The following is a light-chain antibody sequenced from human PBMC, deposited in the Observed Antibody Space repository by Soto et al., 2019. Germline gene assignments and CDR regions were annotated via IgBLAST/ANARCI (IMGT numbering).Light chain of an antibody. CDR3: SSYAGSNTYV. J-gene: IGLJ1*01. V-gene: IGLV2-8*01. Sequence: QSVLTQPPSASGSPGQSVTISCPGTSSDVGAYNYVSWYQQHPGKGPKLMIYEVSKRPSGVPDRFSGSKSGNTASLTVSGLQAEDETDYYCSSYAGSNTYVFGTGTKVTVL. CDR2: EVS. CDR1: SSDVGAYNY.